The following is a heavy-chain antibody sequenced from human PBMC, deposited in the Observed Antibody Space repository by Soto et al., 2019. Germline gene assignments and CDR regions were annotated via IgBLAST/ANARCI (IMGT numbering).Heavy chain of an antibody. CDR3: ARAAGYCSGGSCYDWFDP. D-gene: IGHD2-15*01. J-gene: IGHJ5*02. CDR2: TNPNSGGT. CDR1: GYTFTGYY. V-gene: IGHV1-2*04. Sequence: ASVKVSCKASGYTFTGYYMHWVRQAPGQGLEWMGWTNPNSGGTNYAQKFQGWVTMTRDTSISTAYMELSRLRSDDTAVYYCARAAGYCSGGSCYDWFDPWGQGTLVTVSS.